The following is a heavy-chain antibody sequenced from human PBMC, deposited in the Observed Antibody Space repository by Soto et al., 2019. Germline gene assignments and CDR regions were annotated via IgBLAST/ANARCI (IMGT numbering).Heavy chain of an antibody. J-gene: IGHJ4*02. D-gene: IGHD1-7*01. CDR3: AREGVRELGDY. CDR1: GYTFSDFY. V-gene: IGHV1-2*02. Sequence: ASVKVSCKASGYTFSDFYLNWVRQAPGQGLEWMGWINPNSGGTNYGQKFQGRVTMTRDTSISTVYMELSRLRSDDTAVYYCAREGVRELGDYWGQGTLVTVSS. CDR2: INPNSGGT.